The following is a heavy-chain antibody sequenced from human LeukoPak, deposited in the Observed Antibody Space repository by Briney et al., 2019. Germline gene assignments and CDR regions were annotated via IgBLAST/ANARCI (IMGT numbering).Heavy chain of an antibody. V-gene: IGHV4-30-4*01. CDR3: ARAQLLWFGNNWFDP. J-gene: IGHJ5*02. Sequence: PSETLSLTCTVSGGSISSGDYYWSWIRQPPGKGLEWIGYIYYSGSTYYNPSLKSRVTISVDTSKNQFSLKLSSVTAADTAVYYCARAQLLWFGNNWFDPWGQGTLVTVSS. D-gene: IGHD3-10*01. CDR1: GGSISSGDYY. CDR2: IYYSGST.